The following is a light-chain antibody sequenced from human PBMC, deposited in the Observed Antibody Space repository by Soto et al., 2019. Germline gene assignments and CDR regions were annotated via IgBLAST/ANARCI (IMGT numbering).Light chain of an antibody. CDR2: EVS. V-gene: IGLV2-14*01. J-gene: IGLJ1*01. Sequence: QSVLTQPASVSGSPGQSITISCTGTSSDVGGYNYVSWYQQHPGKAPKLMIYEVSNRPSGVSNRFSGSKSGNTASVTISGLQAEDEADYYCSSYTSSSTLDVFGTGTKVTVL. CDR1: SSDVGGYNY. CDR3: SSYTSSSTLDV.